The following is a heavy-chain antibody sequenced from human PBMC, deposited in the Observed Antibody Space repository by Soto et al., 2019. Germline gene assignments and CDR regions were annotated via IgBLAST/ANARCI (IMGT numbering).Heavy chain of an antibody. D-gene: IGHD4-17*01. J-gene: IGHJ3*02. Sequence: EVQLVESGGGLVQPGGSLRLSCAASGFTFSDHYMDWVRQAPGKGLEWVGRTRKKANSYTTEYAASVTGSVTISRDDSKYSLKLQMNSLETDDPAVYCCARVGDTTVTTPGHDDAFDIWGQGTMVTLSS. CDR2: TRKKANSYTT. CDR1: GFTFSDHY. CDR3: ARVGDTTVTTPGHDDAFDI. V-gene: IGHV3-72*01.